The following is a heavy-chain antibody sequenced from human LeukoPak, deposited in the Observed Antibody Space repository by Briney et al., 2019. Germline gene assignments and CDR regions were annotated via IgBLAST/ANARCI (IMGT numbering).Heavy chain of an antibody. V-gene: IGHV4-59*01. D-gene: IGHD2-8*01. CDR3: ARAVKGGSTYGYPDF. CDR1: SGSISNYY. Sequence: PSETLSLTCTVSSGSISNYYWTWIRQPPGKGLEWIGYISNSGSTKYNPSLKSRVTISVDTSNNQFSLRLNSVNTADTAVYYCARAVKGGSTYGYPDFWGQGTLVIVSS. J-gene: IGHJ4*02. CDR2: ISNSGST.